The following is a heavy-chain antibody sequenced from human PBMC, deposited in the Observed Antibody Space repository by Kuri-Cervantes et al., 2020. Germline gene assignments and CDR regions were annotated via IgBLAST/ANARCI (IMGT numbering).Heavy chain of an antibody. D-gene: IGHD3-10*01. V-gene: IGHV1-2*02. J-gene: IGHJ6*02. CDR2: INPNSGGT. CDR1: GYTFTGYY. CDR3: ARGGEILLRFGEWHEGDMDV. Sequence: ASVKVSCKASGYTFTGYYMHWVRQAPGQGLEWMGWINPNSGGTNYAQKFQGRVTMTRDTSISTAYMELSRLRSDDTDVYYWARGGEILLRFGEWHEGDMDVWGQGTTVTVSS.